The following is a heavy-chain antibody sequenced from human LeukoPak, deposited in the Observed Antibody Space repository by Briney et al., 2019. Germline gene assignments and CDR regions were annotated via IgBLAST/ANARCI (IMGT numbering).Heavy chain of an antibody. D-gene: IGHD3-22*01. J-gene: IGHJ4*02. CDR3: ARDSSGYYPPYYFDY. Sequence: GESLKISCKGSGYSFTSYWIGWVRQMPGKGLEWMGIIYPGDSDTRYSPSFEGQVTISADKSISTAYLQWSSLKASDTAMYYCARDSSGYYPPYYFDYWSQGTLVTVSS. CDR2: IYPGDSDT. CDR1: GYSFTSYW. V-gene: IGHV5-51*01.